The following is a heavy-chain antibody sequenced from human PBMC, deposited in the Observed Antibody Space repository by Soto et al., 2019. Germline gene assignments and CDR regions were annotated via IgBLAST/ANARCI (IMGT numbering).Heavy chain of an antibody. CDR2: IIPIFGTA. CDR3: AREGGGELRYYYYGMDV. V-gene: IGHV1-69*13. J-gene: IGHJ6*02. D-gene: IGHD1-26*01. Sequence: SVKVSCXASGGTFSSYAISWVRQAPGQGLEWMGGIIPIFGTANYAQKFQGRVTITADESTSTAYMELSSLRSEDTAVYYCAREGGGELRYYYYGMDVWGQGTTVTVSS. CDR1: GGTFSSYA.